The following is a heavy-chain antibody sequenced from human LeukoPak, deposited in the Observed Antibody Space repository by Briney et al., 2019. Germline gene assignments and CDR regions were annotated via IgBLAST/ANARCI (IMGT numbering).Heavy chain of an antibody. V-gene: IGHV4-39*01. CDR1: GDSISSSSYY. CDR3: ASSRIVLMVYATAFDY. J-gene: IGHJ4*02. Sequence: PSETLSLTCNVSGDSISSSSYYWGWIRQPPGKGLEWIGSTYYSGTNYYNPSLKSRATISVDTSKNQFSLKLSSVTAAQTAVYSCASSRIVLMVYATAFDYWGQGTLVTVSS. D-gene: IGHD2-8*01. CDR2: TYYSGTN.